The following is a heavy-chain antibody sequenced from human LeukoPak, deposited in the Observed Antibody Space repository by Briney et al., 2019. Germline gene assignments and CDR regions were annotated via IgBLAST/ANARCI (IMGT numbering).Heavy chain of an antibody. Sequence: PSETLSLTCTVSGGSISSYYWSWIRQPPGKGLERIGYIYYSGSTNYNPSLKSRVTISVDTSKNQFSLKLSSVTAADTAVYYCARTRASYYYDSSGYYVGLDYFDYWGQGTLVTVSS. D-gene: IGHD3-22*01. CDR1: GGSISSYY. J-gene: IGHJ4*02. V-gene: IGHV4-59*08. CDR2: IYYSGST. CDR3: ARTRASYYYDSSGYYVGLDYFDY.